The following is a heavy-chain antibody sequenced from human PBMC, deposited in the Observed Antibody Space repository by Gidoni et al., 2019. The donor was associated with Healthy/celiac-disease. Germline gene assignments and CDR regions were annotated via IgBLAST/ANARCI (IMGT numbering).Heavy chain of an antibody. CDR1: GFTVRSNY. D-gene: IGHD6-19*01. V-gene: IGHV3-66*02. J-gene: IGHJ4*02. CDR3: ASIREQWLVTDY. CDR2: IYSGGRT. Sequence: EVQLVESGGGLVKPGGSLRLPCAASGFTVRSNYMSWVRQAPGKGLECVSFIYSGGRTYYADSVKGRFTISRDNSKNTLYLQMNSLRAEDTAVYYCASIREQWLVTDYWGQGTLVTVSS.